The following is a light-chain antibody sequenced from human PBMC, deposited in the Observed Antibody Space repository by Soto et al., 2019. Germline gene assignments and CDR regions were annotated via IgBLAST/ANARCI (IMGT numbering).Light chain of an antibody. V-gene: IGKV3-15*01. CDR2: GAS. CDR1: QSVSSN. Sequence: EIVMTQSPATLSVSPRERATLSCRASQSVSSNLAWYQQKPGQAPRLLIYGASTRATGIPARFSGSGSGTEFTLTISSLQSEDFAVYYCQQYNNWPRTLGQGTKVDIK. CDR3: QQYNNWPRT. J-gene: IGKJ1*01.